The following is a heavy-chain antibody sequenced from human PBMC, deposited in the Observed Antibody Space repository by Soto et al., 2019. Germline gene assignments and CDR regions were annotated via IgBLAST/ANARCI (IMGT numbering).Heavy chain of an antibody. V-gene: IGHV1-8*02. J-gene: IGHJ4*02. D-gene: IGHD2-8*02. Sequence: ASVKVSCKASGYTFTSYDINWVRQAAGQGPEWMGSVTPRNGDTAFAQKYQGRVSVTSNTSMSTVYMELSNLRSDDTAVYYCARGGSYWARRHYFDSWGQGTLVTVSS. CDR3: ARGGSYWARRHYFDS. CDR1: GYTFTSYD. CDR2: VTPRNGDT.